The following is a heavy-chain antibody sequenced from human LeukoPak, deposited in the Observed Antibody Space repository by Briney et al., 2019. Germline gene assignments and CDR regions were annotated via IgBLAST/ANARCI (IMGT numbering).Heavy chain of an antibody. Sequence: GRSLRLSCAASGFTFSNAWMSCVRQAPGKWLEWVGRIKSKTDGGTTDYAAPAKGKWTISRADSKNRLHLQMNSMKPDDTAGYYCTTDSPPPSFGGVIVWDYWGQGTLVTVSS. V-gene: IGHV3-15*01. D-gene: IGHD3-16*02. J-gene: IGHJ4*02. CDR3: TTDSPPPSFGGVIVWDY. CDR1: GFTFSNAW. CDR2: IKSKTDGGTT.